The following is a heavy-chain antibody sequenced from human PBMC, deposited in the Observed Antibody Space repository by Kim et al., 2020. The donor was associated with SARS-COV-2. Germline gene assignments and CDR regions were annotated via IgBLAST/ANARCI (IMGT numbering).Heavy chain of an antibody. V-gene: IGHV1-58*01. Sequence: QKFQERVTITRDMSTSTAYMELSSLRSEDTAVYYCAATTGWLRPDDAFDIWGQGTMVTVSS. J-gene: IGHJ3*02. D-gene: IGHD5-12*01. CDR3: AATTGWLRPDDAFDI.